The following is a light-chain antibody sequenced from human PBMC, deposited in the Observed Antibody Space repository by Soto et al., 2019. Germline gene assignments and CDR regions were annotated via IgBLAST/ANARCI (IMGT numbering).Light chain of an antibody. CDR3: SSYTSSSTYV. CDR1: SSDVGGYNY. J-gene: IGLJ1*01. V-gene: IGLV2-14*03. CDR2: DVN. Sequence: QSALTQPASVSGSPGQSITISCTGTSSDVGGYNYVSWYQHHPGKAPKLMIYDVNNRPSGVSARFSGSKSGNTASLTISELQAEDEAEYYCSSYTSSSTYVFGTGTKLTVL.